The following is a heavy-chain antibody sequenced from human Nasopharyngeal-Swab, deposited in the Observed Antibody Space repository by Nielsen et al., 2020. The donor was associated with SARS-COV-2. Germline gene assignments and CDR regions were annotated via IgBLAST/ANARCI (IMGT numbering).Heavy chain of an antibody. J-gene: IGHJ3*02. CDR2: INPSGGST. CDR3: ARDRPGIFFFRRGQDAFDI. Sequence: ASVQVSCKASGYTFTSYYMHWVRQAPGHGLEWMGIINPSGGSTSYAQKFQGRGTMTRDTSTSTVYMELSSLRSEDTAVYYCARDRPGIFFFRRGQDAFDIWGQGTMVTVSS. V-gene: IGHV1-46*01. CDR1: GYTFTSYY. D-gene: IGHD3-9*01.